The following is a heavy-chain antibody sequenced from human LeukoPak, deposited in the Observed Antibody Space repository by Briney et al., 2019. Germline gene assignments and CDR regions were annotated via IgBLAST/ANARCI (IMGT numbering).Heavy chain of an antibody. D-gene: IGHD1-26*01. J-gene: IGHJ6*02. CDR2: IYHSGST. CDR1: GGSISSSNW. CDR3: ARDSGSYSYGMDV. V-gene: IGHV4-4*02. Sequence: SETLSLTCAVSGGSISSSNWWSRVRQPPGKGLEWIGEIYHSGSTNYNPSLKSRVTISVDKSKNQFSLKLSSVTAADTAVYYCARDSGSYSYGMDVWGQGTTVTVSS.